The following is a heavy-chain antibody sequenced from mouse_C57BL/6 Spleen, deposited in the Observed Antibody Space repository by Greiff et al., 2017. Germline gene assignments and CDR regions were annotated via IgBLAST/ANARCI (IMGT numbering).Heavy chain of an antibody. CDR3: ARHELTTVVAKGFAY. Sequence: QVQLQQPGAELVKPGASVKMSCKASGYTFTSYWITWVKQRPGQGLEWIGDIYPGSGSTNYNEKFKSKATLTVDTSSSTAYMQLSSLTSEDSAVYYCARHELTTVVAKGFAYWGQGTLATVSA. D-gene: IGHD1-1*01. V-gene: IGHV1-55*01. CDR2: IYPGSGST. CDR1: GYTFTSYW. J-gene: IGHJ3*01.